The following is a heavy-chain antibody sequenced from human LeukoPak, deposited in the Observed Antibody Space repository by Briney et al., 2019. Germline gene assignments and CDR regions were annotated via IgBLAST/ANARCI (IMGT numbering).Heavy chain of an antibody. J-gene: IGHJ4*02. D-gene: IGHD3-22*01. Sequence: GVLRLSCAASGFSFDDYGMSWGRQGPGKGVGWVSGMNWNGGSTSYTDSVKGRFTISRDNAQHSLYLQMNSPRAEDTAVYYCARDFHVRLYDIGGYSYWGQGTLVTVSS. CDR1: GFSFDDYG. CDR2: MNWNGGST. V-gene: IGHV3-20*04. CDR3: ARDFHVRLYDIGGYSY.